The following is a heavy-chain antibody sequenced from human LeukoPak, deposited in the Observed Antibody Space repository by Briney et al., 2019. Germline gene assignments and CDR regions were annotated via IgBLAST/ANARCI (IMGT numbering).Heavy chain of an antibody. V-gene: IGHV4-39*01. D-gene: IGHD5-12*01. J-gene: IGHJ2*01. CDR3: ARQEISGASWYFHL. Sequence: SETLSLTCTVSGGSISSSSYYWGWIRQPPGKGLEWIGSIYYSGSTYYNPSLKSRVTISVDTSKNQFSLKLSSVTAADTAVYYCARQEISGASWYFHLWGRGTLVTVSS. CDR1: GGSISSSSYY. CDR2: IYYSGST.